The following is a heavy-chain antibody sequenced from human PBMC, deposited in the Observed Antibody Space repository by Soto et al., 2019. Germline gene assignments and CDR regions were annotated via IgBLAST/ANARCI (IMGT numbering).Heavy chain of an antibody. CDR2: IIPIFGTA. D-gene: IGHD3-22*01. V-gene: IGHV1-69*13. CDR1: GGTFSSYA. CDR3: ARGPLAYYYDSSGYGSSWFDP. J-gene: IGHJ5*02. Sequence: GASVKVSCKASGGTFSSYAISWVRQAPGQGLEWMGGIIPIFGTANYAQKFQGRVTITADESTSTAYMELSSLRSEDTAVYYCARGPLAYYYDSSGYGSSWFDPWGQGTLVTVSS.